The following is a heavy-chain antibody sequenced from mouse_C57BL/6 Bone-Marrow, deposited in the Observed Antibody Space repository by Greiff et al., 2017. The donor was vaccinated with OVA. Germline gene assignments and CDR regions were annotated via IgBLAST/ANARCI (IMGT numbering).Heavy chain of an antibody. Sequence: VKLMESGAELVKPGASVKMSCKASGYTFTTYPIEWMKQTHGKSLEWIGNFHPYNDDTKYNEKFKGKATLTVEKSSSTVYLELSRLTSDDSAVYYCARRYSNQEYYFDYWGQGTTLTVSS. CDR3: ARRYSNQEYYFDY. J-gene: IGHJ2*01. D-gene: IGHD2-5*01. CDR1: GYTFTTYP. CDR2: FHPYNDDT. V-gene: IGHV1-47*01.